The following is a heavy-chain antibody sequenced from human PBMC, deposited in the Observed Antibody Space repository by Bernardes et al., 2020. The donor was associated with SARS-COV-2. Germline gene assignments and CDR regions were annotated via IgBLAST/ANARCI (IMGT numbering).Heavy chain of an antibody. V-gene: IGHV3-21*01. D-gene: IGHD6-13*01. J-gene: IGHJ6*02. CDR2: ISSSSTSI. CDR3: ATPIAAETYYYGLDV. Sequence: GGSLRLSCAASGFTFSTYSMNWVHQAPGKGLEWVSSISSSSTSIYYADSVKGRFTISRDNAKNSLYLQMNSLRAEDTAVYYCATPIAAETYYYGLDVWGQGTTVTVSS. CDR1: GFTFSTYS.